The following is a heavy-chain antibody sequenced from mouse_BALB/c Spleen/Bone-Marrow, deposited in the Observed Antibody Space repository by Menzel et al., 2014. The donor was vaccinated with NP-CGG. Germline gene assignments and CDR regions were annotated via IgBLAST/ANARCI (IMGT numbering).Heavy chain of an antibody. CDR1: GYTFTEYT. CDR3: ARGWLLRHYFDY. J-gene: IGHJ2*01. D-gene: IGHD2-3*01. Sequence: EVQLQQSGPDLVKPGASVKISCKTSGYTFTEYTMHWVKQSHVKSLEWIGGINPNNGGTSYSQKFKGKATWTVDKSSSTAYMELRSLTSGDSAVYYCARGWLLRHYFDYWGQGTTLTVSS. V-gene: IGHV1-18*01. CDR2: INPNNGGT.